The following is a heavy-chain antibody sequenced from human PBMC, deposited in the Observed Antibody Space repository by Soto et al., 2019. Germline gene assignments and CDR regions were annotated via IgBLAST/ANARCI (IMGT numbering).Heavy chain of an antibody. CDR2: IYYSGAT. CDR3: ARYYDTSNRPYFHH. D-gene: IGHD3-22*01. J-gene: IGHJ1*01. V-gene: IGHV4-39*01. CDR1: GGSISSTTYY. Sequence: SETLSLTCAVSGGSISSTTYYWAWIRQPPGKGLEWVATIYYSGATYYNPSLKSRLTISIDTSKNQFSLRLSSVTAADTAMYYCARYYDTSNRPYFHHWGQGTRVTVSS.